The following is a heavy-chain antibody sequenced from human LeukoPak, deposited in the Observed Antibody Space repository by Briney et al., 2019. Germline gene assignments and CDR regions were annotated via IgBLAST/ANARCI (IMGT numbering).Heavy chain of an antibody. J-gene: IGHJ4*02. D-gene: IGHD3-10*01. CDR3: ARGQGSMVRGVLFDY. Sequence: SETLSLTCAVYGGSFSGYYWSWIRQPPGKGLEWIGEINHSGSTNYNPSLKSRVTISVDTSKNQFSLKLSSVTAADTAVYYCARGQGSMVRGVLFDYWGQGTLVTVSS. CDR2: INHSGST. CDR1: GGSFSGYY. V-gene: IGHV4-34*01.